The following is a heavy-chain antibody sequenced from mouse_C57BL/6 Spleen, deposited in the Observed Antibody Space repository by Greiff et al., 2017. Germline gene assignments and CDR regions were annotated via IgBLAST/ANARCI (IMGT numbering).Heavy chain of an antibody. V-gene: IGHV1-55*01. CDR1: GYTFTSYW. J-gene: IGHJ2*01. D-gene: IGHD4-1*01. CDR3: AREGTGRGNFDC. CDR2: IYPGSGST. Sequence: QVQLQQPGAELVKPGASVKMSCKASGYTFTSYWITWVKQRPGQGLEWIGDIYPGSGSTNYNEKFKSKATLTVDKSSSTAYMQLSSLTSEDSAVYYCAREGTGRGNFDCWGQGTTLTVSS.